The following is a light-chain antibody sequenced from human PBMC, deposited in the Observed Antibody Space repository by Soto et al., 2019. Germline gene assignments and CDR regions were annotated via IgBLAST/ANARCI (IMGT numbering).Light chain of an antibody. J-gene: IGLJ1*01. CDR2: STS. V-gene: IGLV8-61*01. CDR1: SGSVSTANN. CDR3: ALFMGNGISV. Sequence: QAVVTQETSFSVSPGGTVTLTCGLISGSVSTANNPNWYQQTSGQAPRTLIYSTSTRSSGVPDRFSGSILGNKAALTITGAQADDESDYYCALFMGNGISVFGTGTKLTVL.